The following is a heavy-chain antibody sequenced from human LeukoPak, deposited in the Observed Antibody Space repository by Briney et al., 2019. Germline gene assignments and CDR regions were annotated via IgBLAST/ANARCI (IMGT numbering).Heavy chain of an antibody. CDR1: GGSITSYY. V-gene: IGHV4-59*01. J-gene: IGHJ4*01. CDR3: ARSIHNWNDYFGY. CDR2: IYYSGST. D-gene: IGHD1-20*01. Sequence: SETLSLTCTVSGGSITSYYWSWIRQPPGKGLEWIGYIYYSGSTNYNPSLKSRVTISVDTSKNQFSLKLSSVTAADTAVYYCARSIHNWNDYFGYWGQGTLVTVSS.